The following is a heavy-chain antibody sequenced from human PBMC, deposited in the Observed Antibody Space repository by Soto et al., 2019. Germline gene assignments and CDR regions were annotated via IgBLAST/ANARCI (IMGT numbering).Heavy chain of an antibody. CDR3: AREYSSSWGLKYFDY. J-gene: IGHJ4*02. CDR2: IYYSGST. CDR1: GGSISSGGYY. V-gene: IGHV4-31*03. Sequence: QVQLQESGPGLVKPSQTLPLTCTVSGGSISSGGYYWSWIRQHPGKGLEWIGYIYYSGSTYYNPSLKSRVTISVDTSKNQFSLKLSSVTAADTAVYYCAREYSSSWGLKYFDYWGQGTLVTVSS. D-gene: IGHD6-6*01.